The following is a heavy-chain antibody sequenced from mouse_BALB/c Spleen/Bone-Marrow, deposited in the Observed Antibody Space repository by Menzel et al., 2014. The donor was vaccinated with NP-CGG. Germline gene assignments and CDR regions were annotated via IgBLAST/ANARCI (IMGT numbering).Heavy chain of an antibody. V-gene: IGHV5-9-4*01. J-gene: IGHJ2*01. CDR1: GFTFSYYG. CDR2: ISSGGSYT. CDR3: ARDSSGYFDY. D-gene: IGHD3-1*01. Sequence: VKVVESGGGLVKPGGSLKLSCAASGFTFSYYGMSWVRQSPEKRLEWVAEISSGGSYTYYPDTVTGRFTISRDNAKNTLYLEMSSLRSEDTAMYYCARDSSGYFDYWGQGTTLTVSS.